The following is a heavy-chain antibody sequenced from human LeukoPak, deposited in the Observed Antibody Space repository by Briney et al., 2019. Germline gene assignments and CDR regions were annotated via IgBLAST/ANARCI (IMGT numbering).Heavy chain of an antibody. Sequence: SETLSLTCAVSGGSISSTNWWTWVRQPPGKGLEWIGEIYHSGSTNYNPSLKSRVTGFVDTSKNQVSLRLSSVTAADTAVYYCARHGTISSESYFDYWGQGALVTVSS. CDR1: GGSISSTNW. CDR3: ARHGTISSESYFDY. J-gene: IGHJ4*02. V-gene: IGHV4-4*02. D-gene: IGHD1-14*01. CDR2: IYHSGST.